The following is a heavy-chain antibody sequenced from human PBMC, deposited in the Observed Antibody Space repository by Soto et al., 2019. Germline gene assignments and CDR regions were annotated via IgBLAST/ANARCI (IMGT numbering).Heavy chain of an antibody. CDR3: AKAGEDCSGGSCHFNWFDP. J-gene: IGHJ5*02. Sequence: GGSLRLSCAASGFTFSSYAMSWVRQAPGKGLEWVSAISGSGGSTYYADSVKGRFTISRDNSKNTLYLQMNSLRAEDTAVYYCAKAGEDCSGGSCHFNWFDPWGQGTLVTVSS. D-gene: IGHD2-15*01. V-gene: IGHV3-23*01. CDR2: ISGSGGST. CDR1: GFTFSSYA.